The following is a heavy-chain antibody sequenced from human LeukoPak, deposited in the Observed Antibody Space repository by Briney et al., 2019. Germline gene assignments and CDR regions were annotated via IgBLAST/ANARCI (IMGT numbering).Heavy chain of an antibody. V-gene: IGHV3-30*02. CDR3: ARDQAGSGHYADY. CDR2: IRYDGSSK. D-gene: IGHD3-10*01. J-gene: IGHJ4*02. CDR1: RFTFSSYA. Sequence: GGSLRFSCAASRFTFSSYAMHWVRQAPGKGLEWLAYIRYDGSSKYYADFVKGRFTISRDNSKNTLYLQMNSLRAEDTAVYYCARDQAGSGHYADYWGQGTLVTVSS.